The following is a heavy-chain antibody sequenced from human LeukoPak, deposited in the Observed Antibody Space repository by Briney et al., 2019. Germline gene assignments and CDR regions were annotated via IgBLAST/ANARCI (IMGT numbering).Heavy chain of an antibody. D-gene: IGHD2-8*01. CDR3: ARHGHCTNGVCYSNYYYYMDV. J-gene: IGHJ6*03. CDR1: SSSSYY. CDR2: IYPDDSDT. V-gene: IGHV5-51*01. Sequence: SSSSYYWGWIRQPPGKGLEWIGSIYPDDSDTRYSPSFEGQVIISVDKSISTAYLQWSSLKASDTATYYCARHGHCTNGVCYSNYYYYMDVWGKGTTVTVSS.